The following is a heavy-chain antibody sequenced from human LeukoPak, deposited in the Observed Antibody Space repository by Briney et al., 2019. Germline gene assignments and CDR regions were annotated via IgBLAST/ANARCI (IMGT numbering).Heavy chain of an antibody. D-gene: IGHD4-23*01. CDR2: MRPSGGST. J-gene: IGHJ4*02. V-gene: IGHV1-46*01. CDR1: GYIFTDYY. Sequence: ASVKVSCKASGYIFTDYYMHWVRQAPGQGLEWMGIMRPSGGSTTYAQKFQGRVTMTRDTSTSTVYMELSSLRSDDTAMYYCAREYTVVTFYYFDNWGLGTPVTVSS. CDR3: AREYTVVTFYYFDN.